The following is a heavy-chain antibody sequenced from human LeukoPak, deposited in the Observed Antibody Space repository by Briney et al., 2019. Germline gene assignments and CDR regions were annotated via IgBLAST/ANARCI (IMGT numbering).Heavy chain of an antibody. J-gene: IGHJ4*02. CDR1: GGSISSSSYY. V-gene: IGHV4-39*01. CDR3: ARHPAYYYDSSGYLYYFDY. D-gene: IGHD3-22*01. CDR2: IYYSGST. Sequence: PSETLSLTCTVSGGSISSSSYYWGWIRQPPGKGLEWIGSIYYSGSTYYNPSLKSRVTISVDTSKNQFSLKLSSVTAADTAVYYCARHPAYYYDSSGYLYYFDYWGQGTLVTVSS.